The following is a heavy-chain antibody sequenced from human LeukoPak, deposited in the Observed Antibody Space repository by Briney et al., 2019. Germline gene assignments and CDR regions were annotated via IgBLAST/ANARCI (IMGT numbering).Heavy chain of an antibody. J-gene: IGHJ6*03. CDR1: GYSFTSYW. V-gene: IGHV5-51*01. CDR3: ARHYCSSTSCYEDYYYMDV. CDR2: IYPGDSDT. D-gene: IGHD2-2*01. Sequence: GESLKISCKGSGYSFTSYWIGWVRQMPGKGLEWMGIIYPGDSDTRYSPPFQGQVTISADKSISTAYLQWSSLEASDTAMYYCARHYCSSTSCYEDYYYMDVWGKGTTVTVSS.